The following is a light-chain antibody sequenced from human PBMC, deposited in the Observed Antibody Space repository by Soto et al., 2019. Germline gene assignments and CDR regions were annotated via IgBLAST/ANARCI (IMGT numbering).Light chain of an antibody. J-gene: IGLJ1*01. V-gene: IGLV2-14*01. CDR1: SSDVGGYNY. Sequence: QSALTQPASVSGSPGQSITISCTGTSSDVGGYNYVSWYQQHPGKAPKLMIYGVGNRPSGVSNRFSGSKSGNTASLTISGLQAEDEADYYCSSYTSSSTLGVFGTGTKVTVL. CDR2: GVG. CDR3: SSYTSSSTLGV.